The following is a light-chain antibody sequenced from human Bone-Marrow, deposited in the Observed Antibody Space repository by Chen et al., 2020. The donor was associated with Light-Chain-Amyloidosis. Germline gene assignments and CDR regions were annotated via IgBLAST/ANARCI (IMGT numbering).Light chain of an antibody. Sequence: QSVLTQPPSVSGAPGQSVTISCTGSPSNIGAGNDVNWYQQLPGAAPKLLIHVNSNRPSGVPDRFSGSKSGTSASLAITGLQAEDEADYYCQSYDSSLTGSYVFGTGTTVTVL. CDR2: VNS. CDR1: PSNIGAGND. J-gene: IGLJ1*01. CDR3: QSYDSSLTGSYV. V-gene: IGLV1-40*01.